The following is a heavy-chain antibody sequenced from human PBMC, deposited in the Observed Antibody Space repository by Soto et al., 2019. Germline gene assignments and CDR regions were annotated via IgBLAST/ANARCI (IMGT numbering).Heavy chain of an antibody. Sequence: LSLTCTVSGGSISSSSYYWGWIRQPPGKGLEWIGSIYYSGSTYYNPSLKSRVTISVDTSKNQFSLKLSSVTAADTAVYYCARQGIAAAGLFDYWGQGTLVTVSS. V-gene: IGHV4-39*01. CDR2: IYYSGST. CDR1: GGSISSSSYY. D-gene: IGHD6-13*01. CDR3: ARQGIAAAGLFDY. J-gene: IGHJ4*02.